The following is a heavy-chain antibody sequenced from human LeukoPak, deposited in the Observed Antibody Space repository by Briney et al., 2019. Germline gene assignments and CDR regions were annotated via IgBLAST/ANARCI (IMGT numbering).Heavy chain of an antibody. CDR1: GFTFSSYG. J-gene: IGHJ4*02. Sequence: GRSLRLSCAASGFTFSSYGMHWVRQAPGKGLEWVAVISYDGSNKYYADSVKGRFTISRDNSKNTLYLQMNSLRAEDTAVYYCAKDLYLTGYSFDYWGQGTPVTVSS. CDR3: AKDLYLTGYSFDY. D-gene: IGHD3-9*01. CDR2: ISYDGSNK. V-gene: IGHV3-30*18.